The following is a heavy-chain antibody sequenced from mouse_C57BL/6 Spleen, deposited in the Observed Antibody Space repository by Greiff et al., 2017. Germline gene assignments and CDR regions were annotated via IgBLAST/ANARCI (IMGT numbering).Heavy chain of an antibody. Sequence: LMEPGASVKISCKASGYAFSSSWMNWVKQRPGKGLEWIGRIYPGDGDTNYNGKFKGKATLTADKSSSTAYMQLSSLTSEDSAVYFCARDYYGSAYYFDYWGQGTTLTVSS. V-gene: IGHV1-82*01. D-gene: IGHD1-1*01. J-gene: IGHJ2*01. CDR3: ARDYYGSAYYFDY. CDR1: GYAFSSSW. CDR2: IYPGDGDT.